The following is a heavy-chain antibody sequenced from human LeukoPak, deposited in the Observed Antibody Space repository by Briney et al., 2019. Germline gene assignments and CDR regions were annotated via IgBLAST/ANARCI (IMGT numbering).Heavy chain of an antibody. CDR2: IIPIFGTA. Sequence: GASVKVSCKASGGTFSSYAISWVRQAPGQGLEWMGGIIPIFGTANYAQKFQGRVTITADESTSTAYMELSSLRSEDTAVYYCARDYYGSGSYYTGASFDYWGQGTLVTVSS. V-gene: IGHV1-69*13. D-gene: IGHD3-10*01. CDR1: GGTFSSYA. J-gene: IGHJ4*02. CDR3: ARDYYGSGSYYTGASFDY.